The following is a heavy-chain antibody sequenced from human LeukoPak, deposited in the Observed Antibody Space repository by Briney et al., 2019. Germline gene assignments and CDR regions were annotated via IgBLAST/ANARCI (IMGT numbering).Heavy chain of an antibody. CDR3: ARFSNDHGVKFDY. J-gene: IGHJ4*02. Sequence: SEALSLTCTVSGGSISSGGYYWSWVRQHPEKGLEWIGYIYYSGTAYYNPSLKSRVTMSVDTSKNQFSLKLDSVTAADTAVYYCARFSNDHGVKFDYWGQGTLVTVSS. V-gene: IGHV4-31*03. CDR1: GGSISSGGYY. D-gene: IGHD4-17*01. CDR2: IYYSGTA.